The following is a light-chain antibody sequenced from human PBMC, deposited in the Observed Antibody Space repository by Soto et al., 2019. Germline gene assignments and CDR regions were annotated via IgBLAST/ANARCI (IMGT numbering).Light chain of an antibody. Sequence: EIVLTQSPGTLSLSPGERATLSCRASQSISSSFLAWYQQKPGQAPRLLIYGASSRATGIPDRFSGGGSGTDFPLTIGRLEPEDFAVYYCQQYGSSPRGAFGQGTKVEI. V-gene: IGKV3-20*01. CDR3: QQYGSSPRGA. CDR2: GAS. J-gene: IGKJ1*01. CDR1: QSISSSF.